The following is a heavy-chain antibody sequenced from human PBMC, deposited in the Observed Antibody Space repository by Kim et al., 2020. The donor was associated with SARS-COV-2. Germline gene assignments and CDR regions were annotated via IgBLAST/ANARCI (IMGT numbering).Heavy chain of an antibody. CDR3: ARGRRHYYDSTGYYYYFDY. Sequence: GGSLRLSCATSGFMLSSYWMSCVHQAPGKGLEWVANIKHDGSDTFYVDSVRGRFTISRDNAKKSLFLQMNSLRANDTAIYYCARGRRHYYDSTGYYYYFDYWGRGALVTVSS. CDR2: IKHDGSDT. D-gene: IGHD3-22*01. V-gene: IGHV3-7*01. CDR1: GFMLSSYW. J-gene: IGHJ4*02.